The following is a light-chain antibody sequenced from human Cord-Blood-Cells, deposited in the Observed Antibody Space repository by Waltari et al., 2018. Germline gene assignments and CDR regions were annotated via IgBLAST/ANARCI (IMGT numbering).Light chain of an antibody. J-gene: IGKJ1*01. CDR1: QSVSSY. V-gene: IGKV3-11*01. Sequence: EIVLTQSPATLSLSPGERVTLSCRASQSVSSYLAWYQQKPGQAPRLLIYDASNRATGIPARFSGSGSGTDFTLTISSLEPKDFAVYYCQQRSNWPWTFGQGTKVEIK. CDR3: QQRSNWPWT. CDR2: DAS.